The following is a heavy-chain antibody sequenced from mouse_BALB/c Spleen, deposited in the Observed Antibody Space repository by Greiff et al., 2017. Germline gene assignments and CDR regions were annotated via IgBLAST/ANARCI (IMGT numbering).Heavy chain of an antibody. CDR3: ARGDYYGSSSHFDY. V-gene: IGHV2-9*02. Sequence: QVQLKESGPGLVAPSQSLSITCTVSGFSLTSYGVHWVRQPPGKGLEWLGVIWAGGSTNYNSALMSRLSISKDNSKSQVFLKMNSLQTDDTAMYYCARGDYYGSSSHFDYWGQGTTLTVSS. D-gene: IGHD1-1*01. J-gene: IGHJ2*01. CDR2: IWAGGST. CDR1: GFSLTSYG.